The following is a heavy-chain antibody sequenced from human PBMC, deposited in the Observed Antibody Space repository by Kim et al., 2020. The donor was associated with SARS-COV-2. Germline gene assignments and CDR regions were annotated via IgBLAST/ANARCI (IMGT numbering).Heavy chain of an antibody. V-gene: IGHV1-24*01. J-gene: IGHJ3*02. D-gene: IGHD3-16*01. Sequence: YAQKFPGRVTKTEDTSTDTAYMELSSLRAEDTAVYYCATLIPGIDAFDIWGQGTMVTVSS. CDR3: ATLIPGIDAFDI.